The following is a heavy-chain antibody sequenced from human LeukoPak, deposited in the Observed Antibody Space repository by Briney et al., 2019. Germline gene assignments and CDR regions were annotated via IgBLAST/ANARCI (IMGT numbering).Heavy chain of an antibody. Sequence: GGSLRLSCAASGFTFSNAWMNWVRQAPGKGLEWVSSISSSSSYIYYADSMKGRFTISRDNAKNSLYLQMNSLRAEDTAVYYCASSPRGYYGMDVWGQGTTVTVSS. CDR2: ISSSSSYI. V-gene: IGHV3-21*01. CDR1: GFTFSNAW. D-gene: IGHD3-10*01. CDR3: ASSPRGYYGMDV. J-gene: IGHJ6*02.